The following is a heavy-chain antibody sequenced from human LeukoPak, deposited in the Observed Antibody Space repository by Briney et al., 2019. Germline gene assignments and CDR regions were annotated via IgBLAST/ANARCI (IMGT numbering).Heavy chain of an antibody. V-gene: IGHV3-48*04. CDR2: ISSSSSTI. J-gene: IGHJ3*02. D-gene: IGHD3-9*01. CDR3: ARVREDILTPSDAFDI. Sequence: GGSLRLSCAASGFTFSSYSMNWVRQAPGKGLEWVSYISSSSSTIYYADSVKGRFTISRDNAKNSLYLQMNSLRAEDTAVYYCARVREDILTPSDAFDIWGQGTVVTVSS. CDR1: GFTFSSYS.